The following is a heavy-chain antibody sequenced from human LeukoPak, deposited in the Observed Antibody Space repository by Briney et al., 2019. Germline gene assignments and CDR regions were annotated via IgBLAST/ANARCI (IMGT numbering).Heavy chain of an antibody. CDR3: AKMGYDYVWGSYRLGAFDI. J-gene: IGHJ3*02. CDR2: IRYDGSNK. V-gene: IGHV3-30*02. D-gene: IGHD3-16*02. CDR1: GFTFSSYG. Sequence: TGGSLRLSCAASGFTFSSYGMHWVRQAPGKGLEWVAFIRYDGSNKYYADSVKGRFTISRDNSKNTLYLQMNSLRAEDTAVYYCAKMGYDYVWGSYRLGAFDIWGQGTMVTVSS.